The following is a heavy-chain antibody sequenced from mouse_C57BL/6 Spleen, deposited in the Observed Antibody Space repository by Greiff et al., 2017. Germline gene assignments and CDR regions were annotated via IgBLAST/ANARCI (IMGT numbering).Heavy chain of an antibody. CDR1: GYTFTSYW. Sequence: QVQLQQPGAELVKPGASVKLSCKASGYTFTSYWMHWVKQRPGRGLEWIGRIDPNRGGTKYNEKFKSKATLTVDKPSSTAYMQLSSLTSEDSAVYYCARDSNYEDWYFEVWGTGTTVTVSS. V-gene: IGHV1-72*01. J-gene: IGHJ1*03. D-gene: IGHD2-5*01. CDR2: IDPNRGGT. CDR3: ARDSNYEDWYFEV.